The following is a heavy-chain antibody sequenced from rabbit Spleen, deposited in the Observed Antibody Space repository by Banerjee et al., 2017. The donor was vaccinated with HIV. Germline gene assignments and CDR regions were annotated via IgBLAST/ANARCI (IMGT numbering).Heavy chain of an antibody. J-gene: IGHJ2*01. Sequence: QSLEESGGDLVKPGTSLTLTCTASGFSFNSRYWMCWVRQAPGKGLEWIGCIETNNDSTYYANWPKGRFTISKTSSTTVTLQMTSLTAADTATYFCARNYVNAFDPWGQGTLVTVS. D-gene: IGHD1-1*01. CDR2: IETNNDST. CDR1: GFSFNSRYW. V-gene: IGHV1S40*01. CDR3: ARNYVNAFDP.